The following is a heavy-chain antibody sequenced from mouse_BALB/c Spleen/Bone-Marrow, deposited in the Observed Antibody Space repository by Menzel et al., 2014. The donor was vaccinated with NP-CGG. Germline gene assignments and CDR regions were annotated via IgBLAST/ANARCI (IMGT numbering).Heavy chain of an antibody. V-gene: IGHV14-3*02. J-gene: IGHJ4*01. CDR3: ARYNEHYAMXY. Sequence: EVQLQQSGAELVKPGASVKLSCTXSGFXIKDTXMHXXXXXPXXGLEWIGRIDPANGNTKYDPKFQGKATITADTSSNTAYLQLXXLXXXXXAVYYCARYNEHYAMXYXXQG. CDR2: IDPANGNT. CDR1: GFXIKDTX.